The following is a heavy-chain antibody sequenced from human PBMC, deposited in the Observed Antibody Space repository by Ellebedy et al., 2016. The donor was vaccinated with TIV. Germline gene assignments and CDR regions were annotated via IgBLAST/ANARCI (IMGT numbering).Heavy chain of an antibody. CDR1: GYPFTSYE. CDR3: ARGRCHGDKCYSSYFYH. CDR2: MNPDSGNT. J-gene: IGHJ1*01. V-gene: IGHV1-8*01. Sequence: ASVKVSCXASGYPFTSYEINWVRQATGQGLEWLGWMNPDSGNTGYAQKFQGRVTMTKNTSARTAYMELSSLRSEDTAVYYCARGRCHGDKCYSSYFYHWGQGTLVTVSS. D-gene: IGHD2-15*01.